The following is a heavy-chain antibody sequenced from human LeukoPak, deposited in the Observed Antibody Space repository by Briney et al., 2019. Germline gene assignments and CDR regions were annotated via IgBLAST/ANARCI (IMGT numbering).Heavy chain of an antibody. CDR2: ISGSGGST. CDR3: AKVGGRPSPEPVYWDFGL. V-gene: IGHV3-23*01. J-gene: IGHJ2*01. D-gene: IGHD1-14*01. Sequence: GGSLRLSCAASGLTFSSYAMNWVRQAPGKGLEWVSSISGSGGSTYYADSVKGRFTISRDNSKNTLYLQMNSLRVEDTAVYYCAKVGGRPSPEPVYWDFGLWGRGTLVTVSS. CDR1: GLTFSSYA.